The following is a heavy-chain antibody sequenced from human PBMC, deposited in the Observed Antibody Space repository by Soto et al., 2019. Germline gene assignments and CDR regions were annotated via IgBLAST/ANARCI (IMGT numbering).Heavy chain of an antibody. CDR3: ARDRVWDLKAFDI. CDR1: GFTFSSYT. V-gene: IGHV3-21*01. J-gene: IGHJ3*02. D-gene: IGHD1-26*01. CDR2: ISSSSSYI. Sequence: EVQLVESGGGLVKPGGSLRLSCAAFGFTFSSYTMNWVRQAPGKGLEWVSSISSSSSYIYYADSVKGRFTISRDNAKTSLSLQMNSKRAEDTAVYYFARDRVWDLKAFDICGQGTMVTVSS.